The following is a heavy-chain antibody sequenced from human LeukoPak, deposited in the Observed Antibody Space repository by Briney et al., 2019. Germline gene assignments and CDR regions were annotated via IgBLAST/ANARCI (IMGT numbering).Heavy chain of an antibody. Sequence: PGGSLRLSCAASGFTFTNNGITWVRQAPGKGLEWVSTVSGSGDSTYYADSVKGRFTISRDNSKNTLYLQMNSLRAEDTAVYYCAREGGYCSGGSCYQKRFDYWGQGTLVTVSS. V-gene: IGHV3-23*01. D-gene: IGHD2-15*01. CDR3: AREGGYCSGGSCYQKRFDY. CDR2: VSGSGDST. CDR1: GFTFTNNG. J-gene: IGHJ4*02.